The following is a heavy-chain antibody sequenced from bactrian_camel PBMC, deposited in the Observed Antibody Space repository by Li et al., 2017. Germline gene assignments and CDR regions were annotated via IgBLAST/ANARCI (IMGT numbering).Heavy chain of an antibody. Sequence: QLVESGGGLVQPGGSLRLSCAASGFTFSSSYMSWVRQAPGKGLEWVSAINSGGGSTYYADSVKGRFTISRDNAKNTLYLQLNSLKIEDTAMYYCAKDSGTWDFSYWGNGTQVTVS. D-gene: IGHD3*01. V-gene: IGHV3S40*01. CDR2: INSGGGST. CDR1: GFTFSSSY. CDR3: AKDSGTWDFSY. J-gene: IGHJ6*01.